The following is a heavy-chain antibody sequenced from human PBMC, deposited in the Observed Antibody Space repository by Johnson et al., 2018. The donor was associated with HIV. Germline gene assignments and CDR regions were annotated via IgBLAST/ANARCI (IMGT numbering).Heavy chain of an antibody. Sequence: QVQLVESGGGVVQPGGSLRLSCAVSEFTFSNYAMHWVRLPPGKGLQWVAVISYDGTNKYYADSVQGRFTISRDNSKNSLYLQMNSLRAEDTAVYYCARAPIAAAGTKKDWAFDIWGQGTMVTVSS. D-gene: IGHD6-13*01. CDR2: ISYDGTNK. V-gene: IGHV3-30*14. CDR3: ARAPIAAAGTKKDWAFDI. CDR1: EFTFSNYA. J-gene: IGHJ3*02.